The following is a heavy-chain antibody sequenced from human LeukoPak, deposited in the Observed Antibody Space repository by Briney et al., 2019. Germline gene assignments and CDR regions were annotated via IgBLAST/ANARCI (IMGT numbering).Heavy chain of an antibody. CDR2: ISYDGSNK. CDR1: GFTFSSYA. J-gene: IGHJ4*02. CDR3: ARVSVEMATASDY. V-gene: IGHV3-30-3*01. Sequence: GGSLRLSCAASGFTFSSYAMHWVRQAPGKGLEWVAVISYDGSNKYYADSVKGRFTISRDNSRNTLYLQMNSLRAEDTAVYYCARVSVEMATASDYWGQGTLVTVSS. D-gene: IGHD5-24*01.